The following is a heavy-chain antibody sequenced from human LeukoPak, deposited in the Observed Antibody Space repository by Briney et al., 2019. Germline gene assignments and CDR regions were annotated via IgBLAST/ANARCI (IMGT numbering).Heavy chain of an antibody. V-gene: IGHV3-7*01. Sequence: GGSLRLSCAASGLTFSSYWMTWVRQAPGKGLEWVANIKQDASEKFYVDSVKGRFTISRDNAKNSLYLQMNSLKAEDTAVYYCARDLSWSLSGYDYWGQGTLVTVSS. J-gene: IGHJ4*02. CDR2: IKQDASEK. CDR3: ARDLSWSLSGYDY. CDR1: GLTFSSYW. D-gene: IGHD3-3*01.